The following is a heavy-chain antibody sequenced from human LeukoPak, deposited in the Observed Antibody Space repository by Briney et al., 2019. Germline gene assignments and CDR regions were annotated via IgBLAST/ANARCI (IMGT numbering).Heavy chain of an antibody. CDR3: ARDPNLYSGTYDTY. CDR2: IKQDGSER. CDR1: GVTFSSNW. Sequence: GGSLRLSCVVSGVTFSSNWMSWVRQAPGKGLEWVANIKQDGSERYYVDSVKGRFTISRDNAKNSVFLQMNSLRAEDTAVYYCARDPNLYSGTYDTYWGQGTLVTVSS. V-gene: IGHV3-7*03. J-gene: IGHJ4*02. D-gene: IGHD1-26*01.